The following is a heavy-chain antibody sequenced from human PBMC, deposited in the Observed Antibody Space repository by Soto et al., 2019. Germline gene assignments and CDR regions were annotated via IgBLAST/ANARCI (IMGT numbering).Heavy chain of an antibody. D-gene: IGHD5-18*01. CDR2: LSTTGNYV. CDR3: ARIPPGYAPSEYHYGMDV. Sequence: QVQLVESGGALVKPGGSLRLSCAASGSAFSDYYMTWIRQATGKGLEWVSFLSTTGNYVSYADSLKGRFTSSRDNARNTLYLQMHSLRVEDTAVYYCARIPPGYAPSEYHYGMDVWGQGTTVTVSS. J-gene: IGHJ6*02. V-gene: IGHV3-11*05. CDR1: GSAFSDYY.